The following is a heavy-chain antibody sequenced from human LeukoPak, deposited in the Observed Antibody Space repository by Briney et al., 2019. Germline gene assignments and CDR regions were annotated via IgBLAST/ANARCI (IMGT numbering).Heavy chain of an antibody. CDR1: GGSISSYY. J-gene: IGHJ1*01. V-gene: IGHV4-59*12. CDR2: IYYSGST. CDR3: ARPAVTMVRGVMSKGYFQH. D-gene: IGHD3-10*01. Sequence: SETLSLTCTVSGGSISSYYWSWIRQPPGKGLEWIGYIYYSGSTNYNPSLKSRVTISVDTSKNQFSLKLSSVTAADTAVYYCARPAVTMVRGVMSKGYFQHWGQGTLVTVSS.